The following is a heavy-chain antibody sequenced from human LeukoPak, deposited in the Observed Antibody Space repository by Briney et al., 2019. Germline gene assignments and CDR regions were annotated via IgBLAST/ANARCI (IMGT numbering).Heavy chain of an antibody. Sequence: PGGSLRLSCAASGFLVSSCGMHWVRQAPGKGLEWVGVIWSNGNNKYYADSVKGRFTISRDNAKNSLYLQMNSLRAEDTAMYYCVRDNAVATTIYWGQGTLVTVSS. CDR3: VRDNAVATTIY. J-gene: IGHJ4*02. D-gene: IGHD2-21*02. V-gene: IGHV3-33*01. CDR1: GFLVSSCG. CDR2: IWSNGNNK.